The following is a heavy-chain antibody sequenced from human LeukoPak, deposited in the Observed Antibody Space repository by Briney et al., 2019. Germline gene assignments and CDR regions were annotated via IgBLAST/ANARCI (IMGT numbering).Heavy chain of an antibody. CDR2: MSPNSGNT. Sequence: ASVKVSCKASGYSFTSYDINWVRQATGQGLEWMGWMSPNSGNTGYTQKFQGRVTMTRNTSISTAYMELRSLRSEDTAVYYCARLGGTWDPADYWAREPWSPSPQ. CDR3: ARLGGTWDPADY. V-gene: IGHV1-8*01. J-gene: IGHJ4*02. D-gene: IGHD3-16*01. CDR1: GYSFTSYD.